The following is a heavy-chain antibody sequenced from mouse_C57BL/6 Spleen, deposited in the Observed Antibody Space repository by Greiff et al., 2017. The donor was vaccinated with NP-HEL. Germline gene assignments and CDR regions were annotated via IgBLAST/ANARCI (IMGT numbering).Heavy chain of an antibody. Sequence: VQLQQPGAELVKPGASVKLSCKASGYTFTSYWMQWVKQRPGQGLEWIGEIDPSDSYTNYNQKFKGKATLTVDTSSSTAYMQLSSLTSEDSAVYYCARSGGYSWYFDVWGTGTTVTVSS. CDR2: IDPSDSYT. V-gene: IGHV1-50*01. J-gene: IGHJ1*03. CDR1: GYTFTSYW. CDR3: ARSGGYSWYFDV. D-gene: IGHD2-3*01.